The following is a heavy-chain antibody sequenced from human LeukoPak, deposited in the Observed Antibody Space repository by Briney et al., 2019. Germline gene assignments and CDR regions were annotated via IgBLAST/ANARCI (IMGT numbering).Heavy chain of an antibody. CDR2: ITNSGNSK. V-gene: IGHV3-48*01. J-gene: IGHJ4*02. Sequence: GGSLRLSCAASEFTFSSYSMNWVRQAPGKGLEWVSYITNSGNSKSYADSVKGRFTISRDNTKNSLYLQMNSLRAEDTAVYYCAKEVGPDLYYYDSSGYSPFDYWGQGTLVTVSS. D-gene: IGHD3-22*01. CDR1: EFTFSSYS. CDR3: AKEVGPDLYYYDSSGYSPFDY.